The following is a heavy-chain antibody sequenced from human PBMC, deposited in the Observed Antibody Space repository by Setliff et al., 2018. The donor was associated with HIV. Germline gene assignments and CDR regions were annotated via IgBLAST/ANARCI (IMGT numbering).Heavy chain of an antibody. CDR2: ISSSGNT. CDR1: GDSISSGGYF. V-gene: IGHV4-31*03. D-gene: IGHD3-16*01. Sequence: PSETLSLTCTVSGDSISSGGYFWTWIRQHPGKGLEWIGHISSSGNTSYKSSLKSRLTISTDTSENQVSLNLNSVTAADTALYYCARGGGVKDAFDIWGQGTLVTVSS. J-gene: IGHJ3*02. CDR3: ARGGGVKDAFDI.